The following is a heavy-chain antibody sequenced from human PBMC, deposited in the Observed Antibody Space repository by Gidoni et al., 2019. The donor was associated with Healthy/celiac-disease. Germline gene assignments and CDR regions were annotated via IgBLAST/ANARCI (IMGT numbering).Heavy chain of an antibody. CDR1: SSYS. J-gene: IGHJ4*02. Sequence: SSYSMNWVRQAPGKGLEWVSSIRSSSSYIYYADSVKGRFTISRDNAKNSLYLQMNSLRAEDTAVYYCARVEAYYDSSGYYQYPKDYWGQGTLVTVAS. V-gene: IGHV3-21*01. CDR3: ARVEAYYDSSGYYQYPKDY. D-gene: IGHD3-22*01. CDR2: IRSSSSYI.